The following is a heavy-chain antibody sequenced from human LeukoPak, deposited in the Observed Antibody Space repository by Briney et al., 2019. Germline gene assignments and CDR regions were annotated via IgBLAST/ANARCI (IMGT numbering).Heavy chain of an antibody. CDR1: GYTFTGYY. CDR3: ARELGPLNSRNYYGSAEKADY. J-gene: IGHJ4*02. V-gene: IGHV1-18*04. D-gene: IGHD3-10*01. CDR2: ISAYNGNT. Sequence: GASVKVSCKASGYTFTGYYMHWVRQAPGQGLEWMGWISAYNGNTNYAQKLQGRVTMTTDTSTSTAYMELRSLRSDDTAVYYCARELGPLNSRNYYGSAEKADYWGQGTLVTVSS.